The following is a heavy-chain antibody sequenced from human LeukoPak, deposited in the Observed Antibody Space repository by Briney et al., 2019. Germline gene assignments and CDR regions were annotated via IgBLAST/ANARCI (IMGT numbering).Heavy chain of an antibody. D-gene: IGHD6-13*01. CDR3: ATVSHVLYSSSWYY. V-gene: IGHV1-24*01. CDR2: FDPEDGET. CDR1: GYTLTELS. J-gene: IGHJ4*02. Sequence: ASMKVSCKVSGYTLTELSMHWVRQAPGKGLEWMGGFDPEDGETIYAQKFQGRVTMTEDTSTDTAYMELSSLRSEDTAVYYCATVSHVLYSSSWYYWGQGTPVTVSS.